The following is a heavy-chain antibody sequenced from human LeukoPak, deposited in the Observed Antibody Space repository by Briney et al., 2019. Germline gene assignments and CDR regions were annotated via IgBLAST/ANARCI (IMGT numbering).Heavy chain of an antibody. V-gene: IGHV3-48*03. D-gene: IGHD4-17*01. CDR2: ISSSGSTI. CDR1: GFTFSSYE. Sequence: GGSLRLSCAASGFTFSSYEMNWVRQAPGKGLEWVSYISSSGSTIYYADSVKGRFTISRDNSKNTLYLQMNSLRAEDTAVYYCARPPGWTTVTTSYYYGMDVWGQGTTVTVSS. CDR3: ARPPGWTTVTTSYYYGMDV. J-gene: IGHJ6*02.